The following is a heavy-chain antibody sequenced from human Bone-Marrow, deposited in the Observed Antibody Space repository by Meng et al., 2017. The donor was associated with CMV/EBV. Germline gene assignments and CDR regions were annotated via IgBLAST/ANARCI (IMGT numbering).Heavy chain of an antibody. V-gene: IGHV1-2*02. CDR1: GYTFTGYY. Sequence: ASVKVSCKASGYTFTGYYMHWVRQAPGQGLEWMGWINPNSGGTNYAQKFQGRVTMTRDTSISTAYMELTSLRSDDAAVYYCARDDYNNYGEYVYCGQGTLVIVSS. CDR2: INPNSGGT. CDR3: ARDDYNNYGEYVY. J-gene: IGHJ4*02. D-gene: IGHD4-11*01.